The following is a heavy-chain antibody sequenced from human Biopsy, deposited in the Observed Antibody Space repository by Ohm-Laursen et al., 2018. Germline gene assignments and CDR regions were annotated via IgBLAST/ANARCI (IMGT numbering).Heavy chain of an antibody. CDR1: GFRFYNTG. J-gene: IGHJ3*02. CDR2: ISWSSDSI. D-gene: IGHD1-26*01. Sequence: SLRLSCAASGFRFYNTGKHWVRQGPGKGMEWVAGISWSSDSITYAKSVTGRFTLSRDNGENSLYLQMNSLRPEDLALYYCRKNGQWEGSGFLDAFHIWGHGAMVTVSS. V-gene: IGHV3-9*03. CDR3: RKNGQWEGSGFLDAFHI.